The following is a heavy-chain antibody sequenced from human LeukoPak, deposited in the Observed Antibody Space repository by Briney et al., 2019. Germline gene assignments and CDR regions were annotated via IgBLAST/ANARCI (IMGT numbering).Heavy chain of an antibody. D-gene: IGHD3-22*01. J-gene: IGHJ3*02. Sequence: GGSLRLSCAASGFTFSSYAMSWVRQAPGKRLEWVSAISGSGGSTYYADSVKGRFTISRDNSKNTLYLQMNSLRAEDTAVYYCAKVSSYDSSGYDAFDIWGQGTMVTVSS. CDR1: GFTFSSYA. CDR3: AKVSSYDSSGYDAFDI. V-gene: IGHV3-23*01. CDR2: ISGSGGST.